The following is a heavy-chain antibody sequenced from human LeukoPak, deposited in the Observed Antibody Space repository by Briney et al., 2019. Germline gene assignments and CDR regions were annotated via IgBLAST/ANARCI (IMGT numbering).Heavy chain of an antibody. CDR2: IKQDGSEN. J-gene: IGHJ6*03. D-gene: IGHD4/OR15-4a*01. CDR3: ARGSPLDYRGYYYYMDV. Sequence: GGSLRLSCAASGFTFSSYWMSWVRQAPGKGLEWVANIKQDGSENYYVDSVKGRFTISRDNAKNSLYLQMNSLRAEDTAVYYCARGSPLDYRGYYYYMDVWGKGTTVTISS. V-gene: IGHV3-7*01. CDR1: GFTFSSYW.